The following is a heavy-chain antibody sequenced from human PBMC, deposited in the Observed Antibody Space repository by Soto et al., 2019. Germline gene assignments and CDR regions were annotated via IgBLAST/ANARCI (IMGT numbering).Heavy chain of an antibody. CDR2: IYYSGST. Sequence: PSETLSLTCTVSGGSVSDGTSYWNWIRQPPGKGLERIGYIYYSGSTNYNPSLKSRVTISVDTSKNQFSLKLSSVTAADTAVYYCARGPRYSSSLDYWGQGTLVTVSS. CDR3: ARGPRYSSSLDY. CDR1: GGSVSDGTSY. J-gene: IGHJ4*02. V-gene: IGHV4-61*01. D-gene: IGHD6-13*01.